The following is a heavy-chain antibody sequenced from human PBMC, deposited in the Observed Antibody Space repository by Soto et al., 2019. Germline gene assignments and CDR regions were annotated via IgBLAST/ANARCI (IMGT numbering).Heavy chain of an antibody. J-gene: IGHJ4*02. Sequence: SETLSLTCTVSGGSLSGYYWSWIRQPPGKGLEWIGDFYSSGSPHHNPSLKNRVSISEDRSKNEFSLKLSSVTAADTAIYYCAREFYYDRSGIGIDSRGQGTLVTVSS. CDR3: AREFYYDRSGIGIDS. CDR1: GGSLSGYY. V-gene: IGHV4-59*01. CDR2: FYSSGSP. D-gene: IGHD3-22*01.